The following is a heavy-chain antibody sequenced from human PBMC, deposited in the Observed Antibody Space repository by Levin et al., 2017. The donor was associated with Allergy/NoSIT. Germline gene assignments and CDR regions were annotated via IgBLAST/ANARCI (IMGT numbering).Heavy chain of an antibody. CDR3: AREGLTMVRGVVESTYYFDY. CDR2: INPNSGGT. J-gene: IGHJ4*02. Sequence: TGGSLRLSCKASGYTFTGYYMHWVRQAPGQGLEWMGWINPNSGGTNYAQKFQGRVTMTRDTSISTAYMELSRLRSDDTAVYYCAREGLTMVRGVVESTYYFDYWGQGTLVTVSS. D-gene: IGHD3-10*01. CDR1: GYTFTGYY. V-gene: IGHV1-2*02.